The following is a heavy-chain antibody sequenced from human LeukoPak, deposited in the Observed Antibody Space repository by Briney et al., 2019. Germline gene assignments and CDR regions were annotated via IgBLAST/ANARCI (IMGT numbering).Heavy chain of an antibody. CDR1: GYTFTVYY. CDR3: ARPNFWSGYYQGY. Sequence: ASVTVSCKASGYTFTVYYMHWVRQAPGQGLEGMGWINPNSGGTNYAQKFQGRVTMTRDTSISTAYMELSRLRSDDTAVYYCARPNFWSGYYQGYWGQGTLVTVSS. V-gene: IGHV1-2*02. J-gene: IGHJ4*02. CDR2: INPNSGGT. D-gene: IGHD3-3*01.